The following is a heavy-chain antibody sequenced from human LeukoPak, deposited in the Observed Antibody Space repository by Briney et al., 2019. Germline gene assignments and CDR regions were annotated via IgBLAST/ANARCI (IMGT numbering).Heavy chain of an antibody. J-gene: IGHJ4*02. CDR3: AKDRGMVRGVTLDY. V-gene: IGHV3-30-3*01. CDR1: GFTFNSYA. CDR2: ISYDGSHK. D-gene: IGHD3-10*01. Sequence: GGSLRLSCSASGFTFNSYAMHWVRQAPGKGLEWVTVISYDGSHKYYADSVKGRFTISRDNSRNTLYLQMNSLRAEDTAVYYCAKDRGMVRGVTLDYWGQGTLVTVSS.